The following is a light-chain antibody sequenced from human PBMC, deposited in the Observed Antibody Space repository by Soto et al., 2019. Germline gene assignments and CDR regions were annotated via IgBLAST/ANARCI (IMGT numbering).Light chain of an antibody. CDR2: GAS. CDR1: QSVRSN. J-gene: IGKJ3*01. V-gene: IGKV3-15*01. CDR3: QQSYNSPFT. Sequence: EIVITQSPATGSLSPLERGTLSGMASQSVRSNLAWYQQKPGQAPRLLIYGASTRATGVPARFSGSGSGTHFTLTISSLQPEDFATYYCQQSYNSPFTFGPGTKVDIK.